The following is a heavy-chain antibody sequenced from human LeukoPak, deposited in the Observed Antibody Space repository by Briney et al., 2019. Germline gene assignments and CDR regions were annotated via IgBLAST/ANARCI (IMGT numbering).Heavy chain of an antibody. CDR1: GFTFSSYA. V-gene: IGHV3-23*01. Sequence: PGGSLRLSCAASGFTFSSYAMSWVRQAPGKGLEWVSAISGSGGSTYYADSVKGRFTISRDNSKNTLYLQMNSLRAEDTAVYYCARDGGAREIYYYYYGMDVWGQGTTVTVSS. CDR3: ARDGGAREIYYYYYGMDV. CDR2: ISGSGGST. J-gene: IGHJ6*02. D-gene: IGHD1-26*01.